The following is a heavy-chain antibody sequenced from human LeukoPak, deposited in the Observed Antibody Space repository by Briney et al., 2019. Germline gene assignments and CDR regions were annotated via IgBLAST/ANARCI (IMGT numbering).Heavy chain of an antibody. V-gene: IGHV4-59*08. D-gene: IGHD3-10*01. CDR2: IYYSGST. J-gene: IGHJ4*02. Sequence: SETLSLTCTVSGGSISSYYWSWIRQPPGKGLEWFGYIYYSGSTNYNPSLKSRVTISVDTSKNQFSLKLSSVTAADTAVYYCARTGDVLLWFGELSFDYWGQGTLVTVSS. CDR3: ARTGDVLLWFGELSFDY. CDR1: GGSISSYY.